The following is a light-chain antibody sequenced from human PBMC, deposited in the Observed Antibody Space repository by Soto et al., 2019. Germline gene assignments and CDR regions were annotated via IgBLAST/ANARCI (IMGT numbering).Light chain of an antibody. J-gene: IGKJ3*01. CDR3: PQRSNWPPT. CDR1: RSVSSY. V-gene: IGKV3-11*01. CDR2: DAS. Sequence: EIVLTQSPATLSLSPGERATLSCRDSRSVSSYLAWYQQKPGQAPRLLIYDASNRATGIPARFSGSGSGTDFTLTISTLEPEDFAVYYCPQRSNWPPTFGLGTKVDIK.